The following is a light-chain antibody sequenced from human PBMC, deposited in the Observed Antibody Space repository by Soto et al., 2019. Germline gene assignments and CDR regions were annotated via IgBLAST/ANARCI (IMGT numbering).Light chain of an antibody. V-gene: IGLV2-14*03. CDR1: STDIGDHNS. CDR2: DVN. J-gene: IGLJ1*01. Sequence: QCALTQAASVSGAPGQSITISCTGTSTDIGDHNSVSWYQQHPGKAPELLIYDVNGRPTGVSHRFSGSKSGNTASLSISGLQPDDEADYYCSSYTGRRTYVFGSGTKVTVL. CDR3: SSYTGRRTYV.